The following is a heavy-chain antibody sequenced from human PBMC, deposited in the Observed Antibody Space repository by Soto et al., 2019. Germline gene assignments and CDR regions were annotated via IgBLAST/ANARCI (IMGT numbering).Heavy chain of an antibody. D-gene: IGHD1-26*01. CDR1: GASLSSYY. Sequence: PSETLSLTCNVSGASLSSYYWSWIRQPPGQGLEWIGYLYYSGSTNYNPSLKSRVTISVDTSKNQFSLKLSSVTAADTAVYYCARGSGSYSNWFDPWGQGTLVTVSS. CDR3: ARGSGSYSNWFDP. V-gene: IGHV4-59*01. J-gene: IGHJ5*02. CDR2: LYYSGST.